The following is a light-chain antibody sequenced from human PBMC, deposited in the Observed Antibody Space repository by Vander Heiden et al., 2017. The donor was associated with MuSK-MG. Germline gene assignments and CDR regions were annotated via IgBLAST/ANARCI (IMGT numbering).Light chain of an antibody. CDR2: AAS. J-gene: IGKJ4*01. CDR3: QKYNSPPPLT. Sequence: DIQMTQSPSSLSASVGDRVTITCRASQGISNYLAWYQQKPGKGPKLLIYAASTLQSGVPSRFSGSGYGTDFTLTISSLQPEDVAAYYCQKYNSPPPLTFGGGTKVEIK. CDR1: QGISNY. V-gene: IGKV1-27*01.